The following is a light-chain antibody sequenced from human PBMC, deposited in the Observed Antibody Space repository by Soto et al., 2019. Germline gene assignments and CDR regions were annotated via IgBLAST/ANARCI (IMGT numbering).Light chain of an antibody. Sequence: QSALTQPASVSGSPGQSITISCTGTSSDIGYYPYVAWYQQKSGKAPQLLIFEVTHRPSGVSFRFTGSKSGNTASLTISGLQAEDEADYYCSSYSRENIGLVFGGGTKVTVL. CDR3: SSYSRENIGLV. CDR1: SSDIGYYPY. V-gene: IGLV2-14*01. CDR2: EVT. J-gene: IGLJ2*01.